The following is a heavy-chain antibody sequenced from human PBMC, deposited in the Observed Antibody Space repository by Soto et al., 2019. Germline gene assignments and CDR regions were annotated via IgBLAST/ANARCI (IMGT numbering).Heavy chain of an antibody. CDR1: GYTLTELS. J-gene: IGHJ6*02. CDR3: ATSSSSSSRLDYYYGMDV. CDR2: FDPEDGET. V-gene: IGHV1-24*01. Sequence: ASVKVSCEVSGYTLTELSMHWVRQAPGKGLEWMGGFDPEDGETIHAQKFQGRVTMTEDTSTDTAYMELSSLRSEDTAVYYCATSSSSSSRLDYYYGMDVWGLGATVTVSS. D-gene: IGHD6-6*01.